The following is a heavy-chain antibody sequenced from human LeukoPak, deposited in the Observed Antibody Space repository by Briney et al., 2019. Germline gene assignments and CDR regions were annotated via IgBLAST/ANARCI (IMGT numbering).Heavy chain of an antibody. CDR1: GFNLNSYM. J-gene: IGHJ4*02. CDR3: ASIWGSYRYYFDY. CDR2: ISYDGSNK. D-gene: IGHD3-16*02. Sequence: PGGSLRLSCAASGFNLNSYMLNWVRQAPGKGLEWVAVISYDGSNKYYADSVKGRFTISRDNSKNTLYLQMNSLRAEDTAVYYCASIWGSYRYYFDYWGQGTLVTVSS. V-gene: IGHV3-30*03.